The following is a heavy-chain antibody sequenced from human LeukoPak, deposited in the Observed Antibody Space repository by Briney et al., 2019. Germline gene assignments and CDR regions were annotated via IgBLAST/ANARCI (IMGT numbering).Heavy chain of an antibody. Sequence: ASVKVSCKASGDTFTDYYMHWVRQAPGQGLEWMGWINPNSGGTKYAQKFQGRVTITADKSTSTAYMELSSLRSEDTAVYYCARGSTSGYYYYGMDVWGQGTTVTVSS. CDR1: GDTFTDYY. V-gene: IGHV1-2*02. J-gene: IGHJ6*02. CDR3: ARGSTSGYYYYGMDV. D-gene: IGHD2-2*01. CDR2: INPNSGGT.